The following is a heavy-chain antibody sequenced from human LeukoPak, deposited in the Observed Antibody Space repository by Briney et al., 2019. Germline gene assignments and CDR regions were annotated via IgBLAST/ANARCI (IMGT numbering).Heavy chain of an antibody. D-gene: IGHD3-10*01. J-gene: IGHJ4*02. V-gene: IGHV4-34*01. CDR1: GGSFSDYY. Sequence: SETLSLTCAVYGGSFSDYYWRWHRQPPGKGLEGVGEINHSGSTNYKTSLKRRVTISVDPSKNQFSLKLTSVTAADTAVYYCARVTGYYDPSPRFGLDYWGQGTLVTVSS. CDR3: ARVTGYYDPSPRFGLDY. CDR2: INHSGST.